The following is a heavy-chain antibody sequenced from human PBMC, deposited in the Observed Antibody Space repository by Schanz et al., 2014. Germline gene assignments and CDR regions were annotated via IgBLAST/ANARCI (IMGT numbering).Heavy chain of an antibody. CDR3: AKGRNTKTT. CDR2: IYDTETT. V-gene: IGHV4-4*08. J-gene: IGHJ6*02. CDR1: GGSISGSH. Sequence: QVQLQESGPGLVKPSETLSHTCTVSGGSISGSHWTWIRQPPGKGLEWIGYIYDTETTNYSPSLKGRAPIPADPPKTHFPLSLGPGTAADTAVYYCAKGRNTKTTWGQGTTVTVSS.